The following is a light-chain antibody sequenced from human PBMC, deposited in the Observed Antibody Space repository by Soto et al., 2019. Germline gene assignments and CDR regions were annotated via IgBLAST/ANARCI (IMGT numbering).Light chain of an antibody. CDR3: SSSTSSSTVV. J-gene: IGLJ2*01. CDR2: DVS. CDR1: SSDVGGYNY. Sequence: QSVLTQPASVSGSPGQSITISCTGTSSDVGGYNYVSWYQQHPGKAPKLMIYDVSNRPSGVPNRFSGSKSGNTASLTISGIQAEDEADYYCSSSTSSSTVVFGGGTKLTVL. V-gene: IGLV2-14*01.